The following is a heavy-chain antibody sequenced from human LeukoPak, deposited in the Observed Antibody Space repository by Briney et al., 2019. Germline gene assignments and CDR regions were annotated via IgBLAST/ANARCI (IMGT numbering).Heavy chain of an antibody. CDR1: GFTFSSYG. V-gene: IGHV3-30*02. Sequence: PGGSLRLSCAASGFTFSSYGMHWVRQAPGKGLEWVAFIRYDGSNKYYADSVKGRFTISRDNSKNTLYLQMNSLRAEDTAVYYCAKDLGNRATGAQRPHDYWGQGTLVTVSS. J-gene: IGHJ4*02. CDR2: IRYDGSNK. D-gene: IGHD1-14*01. CDR3: AKDLGNRATGAQRPHDY.